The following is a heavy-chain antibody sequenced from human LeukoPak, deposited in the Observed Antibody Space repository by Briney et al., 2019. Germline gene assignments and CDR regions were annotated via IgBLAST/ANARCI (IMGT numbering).Heavy chain of an antibody. CDR3: ASSSNTQQPDAFDI. D-gene: IGHD6-13*01. CDR1: GGSISSSSYY. Sequence: KPSETLSLTCTVSGGSISSSSYYWGWIRQPPGKGLEWIRSIYYSGSTYYNPSLKSRVTISVDTSKNQFSLELSSVTAADTAVYYCASSSNTQQPDAFDIWGQGTMVTVSS. V-gene: IGHV4-39*07. CDR2: IYYSGST. J-gene: IGHJ3*02.